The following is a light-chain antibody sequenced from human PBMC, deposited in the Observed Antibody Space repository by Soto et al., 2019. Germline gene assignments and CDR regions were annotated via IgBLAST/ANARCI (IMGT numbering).Light chain of an antibody. CDR3: QVWESGRGV. V-gene: IGLV3-21*02. CDR1: NIGGKS. Sequence: SYELTQPPSVSVAPGQTARITCGGNNIGGKSVHWYQQKPGQAPVLVVYDDSDRPSGIPERFSGSNSVNTATLTISRVAAGDEADYYCQVWESGRGVFGTGTKVTV. CDR2: DDS. J-gene: IGLJ1*01.